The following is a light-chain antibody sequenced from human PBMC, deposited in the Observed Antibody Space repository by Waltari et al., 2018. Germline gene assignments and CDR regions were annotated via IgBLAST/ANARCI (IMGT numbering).Light chain of an antibody. CDR2: EVT. V-gene: IGLV2-23*02. Sequence: QHALTQPASVSGSPGQSIAVSGIGTSSAAGSNNVLSWYQQHPGRAPKLMIHEVTKRPSGVSTRFSGSKSCNTASLTISGLQAEDEADYYCCSYTSIGPVLIGGGTKVTVL. CDR1: SSAAGSNNV. J-gene: IGLJ2*01. CDR3: CSYTSIGPVL.